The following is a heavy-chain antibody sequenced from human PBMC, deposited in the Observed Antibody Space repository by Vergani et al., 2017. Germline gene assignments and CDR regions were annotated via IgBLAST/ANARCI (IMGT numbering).Heavy chain of an antibody. D-gene: IGHD4-17*01. CDR3: ARTCYGDYNYYYYYIDV. CDR1: GGSFSGYY. J-gene: IGHJ6*03. V-gene: IGHV4-34*01. Sequence: QVQLQQWGAGLLKPSETLSLTCAVYGGSFSGYYWSWIRQPPGKGLEWIGEINHSGSTNYNPSLKSRVTISVDTSKNQFSLKLSSVTAADTAVYYCARTCYGDYNYYYYYIDVWGKGTTVTVSS. CDR2: INHSGST.